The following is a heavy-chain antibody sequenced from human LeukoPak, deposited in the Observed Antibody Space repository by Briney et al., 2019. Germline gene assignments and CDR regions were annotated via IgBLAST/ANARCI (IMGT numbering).Heavy chain of an antibody. CDR2: IEKDGSEK. V-gene: IGHV3-7*01. CDR1: GLFFSDVW. J-gene: IGHJ4*02. CDR3: AAGYGWLNDF. Sequence: QPAGSLRLSCAGAGLFFSDVWMNWFRQAPGKGLEWVANIEKDGSEKNYVDSVKGRFTISRDNAKNSPHLEMSSLRGEDTAVYYWAAGYGWLNDFWGQGTLVTVSS. D-gene: IGHD2-8*02.